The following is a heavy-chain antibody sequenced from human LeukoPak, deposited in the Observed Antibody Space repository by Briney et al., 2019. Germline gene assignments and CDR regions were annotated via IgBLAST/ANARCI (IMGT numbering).Heavy chain of an antibody. Sequence: PETLSLTCAVYGGSFSGNYWSWIRQSPGKGLEWIGEIIHSGRTNYNPSLESRVTISVDTSKNQFSLKLSSVTAADTAVYYCARGLNYDILTANPFTAWFDPWGQGTLVTVSS. D-gene: IGHD3-9*01. CDR3: ARGLNYDILTANPFTAWFDP. CDR1: GGSFSGNY. CDR2: IIHSGRT. J-gene: IGHJ5*02. V-gene: IGHV4-34*01.